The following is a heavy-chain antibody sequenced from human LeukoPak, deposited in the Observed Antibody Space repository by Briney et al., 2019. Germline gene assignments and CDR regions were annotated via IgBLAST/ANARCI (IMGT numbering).Heavy chain of an antibody. V-gene: IGHV3-33*01. D-gene: IGHD2-15*01. Sequence: SCKASGYTFTSYAMHWVRQAPGKGLEWLAVIWYDGSNGFYADSVEGRFTISRDNSRNTLYLQMNSLRAEDTAVYYCARDGCSGGSCLLYWGQGTLVTVSS. J-gene: IGHJ4*02. CDR3: ARDGCSGGSCLLY. CDR2: IWYDGSNG. CDR1: GYTFTSYA.